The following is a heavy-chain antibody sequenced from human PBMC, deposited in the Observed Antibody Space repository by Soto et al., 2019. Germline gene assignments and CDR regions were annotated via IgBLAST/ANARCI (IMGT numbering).Heavy chain of an antibody. D-gene: IGHD4-4*01. CDR2: ISYDGSNK. J-gene: IGHJ4*02. CDR3: ARGNWGGVGSNYHNY. Sequence: QVQLVESGGGVVQPGRSLRLSCAASGFTFSSHAMHWVRQAPGKGLEWVAVISYDGSNKYYADSVKGRFTISRDNSKNTLSLQMNSLRAEDTAVYYCARGNWGGVGSNYHNYWGQGTLVTVSS. CDR1: GFTFSSHA. V-gene: IGHV3-30-3*01.